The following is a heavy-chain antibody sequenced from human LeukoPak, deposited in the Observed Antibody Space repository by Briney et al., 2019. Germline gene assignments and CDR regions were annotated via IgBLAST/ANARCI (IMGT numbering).Heavy chain of an antibody. V-gene: IGHV3-33*01. Sequence: GGSLRLSCAASGFTFSDYGMHWVRQAPGKGLEWVAVIWFDGGLKYYPDSVKGRFTISRDNSKNTLYLQMNSLRVEDTAVYYCARGTSVYDILTGLDYWGQGTLVTVSS. CDR1: GFTFSDYG. CDR3: ARGTSVYDILTGLDY. J-gene: IGHJ4*02. D-gene: IGHD3-9*01. CDR2: IWFDGGLK.